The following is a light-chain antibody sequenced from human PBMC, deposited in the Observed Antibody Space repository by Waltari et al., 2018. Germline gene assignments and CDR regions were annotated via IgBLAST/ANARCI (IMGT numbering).Light chain of an antibody. CDR1: SSDIGDYEY. V-gene: IGLV2-11*01. CDR2: DIY. J-gene: IGLJ3*02. Sequence: QSALTQPRSVSGSPGQSVTMSCTGTSSDIGDYEYVSWYQHHPGKAPKLIIHDIYGRPSGVRGGCAASKAGNTASLTISGLQADDEADYYCCSYTGRKTWVFGGGTKVTVL. CDR3: CSYTGRKTWV.